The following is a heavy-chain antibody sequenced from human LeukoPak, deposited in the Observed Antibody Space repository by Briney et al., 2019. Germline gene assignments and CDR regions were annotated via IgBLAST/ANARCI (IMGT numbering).Heavy chain of an antibody. CDR3: AKAGAYPIITYDS. V-gene: IGHV3-7*01. D-gene: IGHD3-10*01. J-gene: IGHJ5*01. CDR1: GFTFSSYW. CDR2: IKRDGNEK. Sequence: GGSLRLSCAASGFTFSSYWMNWVREAPGKGLEGVANIKRDGNEKHYVDSVKGRFSISRDNAKTSLYLQMDSLRAEDTAVYYCAKAGAYPIITYDSWGQRALVTVSS.